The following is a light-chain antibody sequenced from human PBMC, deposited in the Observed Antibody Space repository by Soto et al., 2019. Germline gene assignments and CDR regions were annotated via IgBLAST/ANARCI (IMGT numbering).Light chain of an antibody. CDR2: RAS. V-gene: IGKV1-5*03. CDR1: ETINGW. CDR3: QQYNSYFFT. Sequence: DIQMTQSPSTLSASVGDRVNITCRASETINGWLAWYQQKPGKAPKLLISRASDLQTGVPTRFSGSGSGTEFTLTISILQTDDFATYYCQQYNSYFFTFVPGTKVDVK. J-gene: IGKJ3*01.